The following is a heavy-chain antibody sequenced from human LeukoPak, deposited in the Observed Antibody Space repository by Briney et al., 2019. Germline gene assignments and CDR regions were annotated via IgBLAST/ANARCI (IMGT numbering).Heavy chain of an antibody. V-gene: IGHV4-34*01. CDR2: INHSGST. Sequence: SETLSLTCAAYGGSFSDYYWSWIRQPPGKGLEWIGEINHSGSTNYNPSLKSRVTISVDTSKNQFSLKLSSVTAADTAVYYCARDRYFDYWGQGTLVTVSS. J-gene: IGHJ4*02. CDR3: ARDRYFDY. CDR1: GGSFSDYY.